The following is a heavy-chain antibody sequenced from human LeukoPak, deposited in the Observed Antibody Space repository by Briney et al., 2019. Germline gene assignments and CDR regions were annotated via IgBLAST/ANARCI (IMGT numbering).Heavy chain of an antibody. V-gene: IGHV3-43D*03. CDR2: ISWDGGST. CDR1: GFTFDDYA. CDR3: ARSRAAAGTFVDY. Sequence: GGSLRLSCVASGFTFDDYAMHWVRQAPGKGPEWVSLISWDGGSTYYADSVKGRFTISRDNSKNSLYLQMNSLRAEDTALYYCARSRAAAGTFVDYWGQGTLVTVSS. J-gene: IGHJ4*02. D-gene: IGHD6-13*01.